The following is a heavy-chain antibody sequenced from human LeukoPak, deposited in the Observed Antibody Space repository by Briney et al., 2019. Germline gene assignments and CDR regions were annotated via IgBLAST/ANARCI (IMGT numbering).Heavy chain of an antibody. J-gene: IGHJ4*02. CDR3: ARSWVVPAAPDY. V-gene: IGHV4-59*01. Sequence: SETLSLTCTVSGGSISSYYWSWIRQPPGKGLEWIGYIYYSGSTNYNPSLKSRVTISVDTSKNQFSLKLSSVTAADTAVYYCARSWVVPAAPDYWGQGTLVTVS. CDR2: IYYSGST. CDR1: GGSISSYY. D-gene: IGHD2-2*01.